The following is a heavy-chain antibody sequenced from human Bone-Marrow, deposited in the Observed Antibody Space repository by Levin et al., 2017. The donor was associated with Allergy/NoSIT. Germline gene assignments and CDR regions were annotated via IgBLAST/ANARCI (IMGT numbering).Heavy chain of an antibody. D-gene: IGHD3-10*01. CDR3: ARVRFPGYHGSGSYYNEYYFDS. CDR1: GFTVSGYY. V-gene: IGHV3-53*01. J-gene: IGHJ4*02. CDR2: IYDAGRT. Sequence: LSLTCAASGFTVSGYYLSWVRQAPGKGLEWVSTIYDAGRTYYADSVKGRFTISRDNSKDTLYLQMNSLRADDTAGYYCARVRFPGYHGSGSYYNEYYFDSWGQGTLVTVSS.